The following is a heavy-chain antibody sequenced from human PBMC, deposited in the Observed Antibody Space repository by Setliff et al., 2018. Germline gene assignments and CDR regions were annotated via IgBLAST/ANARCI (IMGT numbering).Heavy chain of an antibody. J-gene: IGHJ6*02. CDR1: GGSISSGTYY. CDR3: VRDRTAYSYGLDV. Sequence: SETLSLTCTVSGGSISSGTYYWSWIRQPAGKGLEWIGRIYTSGSTNYNPSLKSRVTMSLDTSKNQFALNLRSVTAADAAVYYCVRDRTAYSYGLDVWGQGTTVTVSS. D-gene: IGHD5-18*01. CDR2: IYTSGST. V-gene: IGHV4-61*02.